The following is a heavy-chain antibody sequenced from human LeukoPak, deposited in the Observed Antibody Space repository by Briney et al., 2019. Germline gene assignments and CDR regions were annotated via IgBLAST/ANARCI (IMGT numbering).Heavy chain of an antibody. Sequence: GGSLRLSCTASGFTFGDCAMSWVRQAPGKGLEWVGFIRSKAYGGTTEYAASVKGRFTISRDDSKSIAYLQMNSLKTEDTAVYYCTRAGYSYYYDSSGKIDYWGQGTLVTVSS. CDR1: GFTFGDCA. D-gene: IGHD3-22*01. CDR3: TRAGYSYYYDSSGKIDY. CDR2: IRSKAYGGTT. J-gene: IGHJ4*02. V-gene: IGHV3-49*04.